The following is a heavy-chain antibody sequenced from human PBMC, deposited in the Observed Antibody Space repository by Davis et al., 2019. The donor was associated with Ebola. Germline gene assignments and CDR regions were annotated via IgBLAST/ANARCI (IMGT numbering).Heavy chain of an antibody. CDR3: ARRNYYYENF. D-gene: IGHD3-22*01. V-gene: IGHV4-39*01. CDR1: GGSISSSNW. Sequence: SETLSLTCAVSGGSISSSNWWSWVRQPPGKGLEWIGSIYYSGNTYYSPSLRSRVTMSVDSSKNQFSLELSSVTAADTAIYYCARRNYYYENFWGQGNLVTVSS. J-gene: IGHJ4*02. CDR2: IYYSGNT.